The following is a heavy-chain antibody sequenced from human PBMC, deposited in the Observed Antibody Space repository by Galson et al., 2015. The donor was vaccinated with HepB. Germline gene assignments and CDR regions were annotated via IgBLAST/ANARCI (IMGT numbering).Heavy chain of an antibody. V-gene: IGHV1-3*02. Sequence: SVKVSCKASGYTFTNHIVHWVRQAPGQRLEWMGWSNPGNDNTKYSQEFQGRATITHDTSVSTAYMELGSLTSDDMGVYYCARDDGSGWGLDYWGQGTLVTVSS. CDR1: GYTFTNHI. CDR3: ARDDGSGWGLDY. D-gene: IGHD6-19*01. CDR2: SNPGNDNT. J-gene: IGHJ4*02.